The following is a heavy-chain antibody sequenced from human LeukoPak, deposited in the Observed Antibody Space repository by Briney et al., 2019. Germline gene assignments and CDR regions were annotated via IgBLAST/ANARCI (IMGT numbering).Heavy chain of an antibody. CDR1: GFTFSSYW. Sequence: SGGSLRLSCAASGFTFSSYWMHWVRQAPGKGLVWVSRINSDGSSTSYADSVKGRFTISRDNAKNTLYLQMNSLRAEDTAVYYCARDRYGSGSYSAYYYGMDVWGQGTTVTVSS. J-gene: IGHJ6*02. CDR3: ARDRYGSGSYSAYYYGMDV. D-gene: IGHD3-10*01. V-gene: IGHV3-74*01. CDR2: INSDGSST.